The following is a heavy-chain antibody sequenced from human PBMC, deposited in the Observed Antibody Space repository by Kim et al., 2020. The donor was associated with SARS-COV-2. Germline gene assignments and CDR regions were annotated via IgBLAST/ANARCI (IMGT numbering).Heavy chain of an antibody. CDR1: GGSIRSYD. CDR3: ARVRYNWNYWYFDL. Sequence: SETLSLTCTVSGGSIRSYDWSWIRQSPGKGLEWIGYISNSGRSDYSPSLKSRVTISVDTSKSLFSLRLSSVTAADTALYYCARVRYNWNYWYFDLWGRGTLLTVSS. CDR2: ISNSGRS. V-gene: IGHV4-59*13. D-gene: IGHD1-20*01. J-gene: IGHJ2*01.